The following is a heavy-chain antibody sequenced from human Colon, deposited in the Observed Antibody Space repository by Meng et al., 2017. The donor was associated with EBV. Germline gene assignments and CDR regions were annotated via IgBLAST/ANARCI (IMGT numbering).Heavy chain of an antibody. Sequence: VQVPEAGPGLVKPSGTLSLTCVVSGGSLSSRSWWSWVRQPPGKGLEWIGEIYHSGSTNYNPSLKSRVTISVDESKNQFSLRLSSVTAADTAVYYCARVGAYCGGDCYHPRWGQGTLVTVSS. J-gene: IGHJ4*02. CDR3: ARVGAYCGGDCYHPR. V-gene: IGHV4-4*02. CDR1: GGSLSSRSW. D-gene: IGHD2-21*02. CDR2: IYHSGST.